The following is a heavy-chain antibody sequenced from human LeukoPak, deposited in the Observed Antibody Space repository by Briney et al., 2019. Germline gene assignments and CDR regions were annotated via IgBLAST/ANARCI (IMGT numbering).Heavy chain of an antibody. Sequence: SETLSLTCTVSGGSISSYYWSWIRQPPGKGLEWIGYIYYSGSTNYNPSLKSRVTISVDTSKNQFSLKLSSVTAADTAVYYCARGDLEMATMGTFWFDYWGQGTLVTVSS. D-gene: IGHD5-24*01. V-gene: IGHV4-59*01. CDR2: IYYSGST. CDR3: ARGDLEMATMGTFWFDY. J-gene: IGHJ4*02. CDR1: GGSISSYY.